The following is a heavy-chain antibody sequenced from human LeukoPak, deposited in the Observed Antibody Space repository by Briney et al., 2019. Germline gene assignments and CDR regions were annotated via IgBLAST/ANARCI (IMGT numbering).Heavy chain of an antibody. CDR3: ARGEHLDY. CDR1: GGSISSYY. V-gene: IGHV4-4*07. Sequence: SGTPFLTCTVPGGSISSYYLGWVRQPPRKGLEWIGRIYTSGSTNYNPSLKSRVTMSVDTSKNQFSLKLSSVTAADTAVYYCARGEHLDYWGQGTLVTVSS. J-gene: IGHJ4*02. CDR2: IYTSGST. D-gene: IGHD1-26*01.